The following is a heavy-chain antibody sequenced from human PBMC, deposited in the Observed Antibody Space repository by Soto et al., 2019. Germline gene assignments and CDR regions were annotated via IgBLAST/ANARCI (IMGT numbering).Heavy chain of an antibody. V-gene: IGHV3-64D*06. D-gene: IGHD2-15*01. J-gene: IGHJ4*02. CDR2: VSTSGRST. CDR1: GFIFSEST. CDR3: VKQAHGLDGVAFDY. Sequence: GGSLRLSCSASGFIFSESTIYWVRQVPGKGLEAISAVSTSGRSTYYADSVKDRFTISRDNSKNTLFLQMGSLRPEDTAIYYCVKQAHGLDGVAFDYWGQGTQVTVYS.